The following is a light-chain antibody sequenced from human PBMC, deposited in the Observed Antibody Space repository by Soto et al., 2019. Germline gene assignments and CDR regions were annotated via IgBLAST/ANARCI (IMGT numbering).Light chain of an antibody. CDR3: QQYGSSPPYT. V-gene: IGKV3-20*01. Sequence: EVVLTKSPGTLYLSPGERATLSCRASQSVSNNSLAWYHQKRGQSPKLIIFGSTDRPTGIPDRFSGSGSGTDFTLTISRLEPEDFAVYYWQQYGSSPPYTFGQGTKLEI. CDR2: GST. CDR1: QSVSNNS. J-gene: IGKJ2*01.